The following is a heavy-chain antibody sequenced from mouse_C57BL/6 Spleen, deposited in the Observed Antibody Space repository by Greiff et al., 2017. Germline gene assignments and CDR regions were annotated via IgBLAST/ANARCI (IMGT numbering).Heavy chain of an antibody. D-gene: IGHD4-1*01. V-gene: IGHV1-59*01. CDR2: IAPSDSYS. CDR1: GYTFTSYW. J-gene: IGHJ2*01. Sequence: VQLQQPGAELVRPGTSVKLSCKASGYTFTSYWMHWVKQRPGQGLEWIGVIAPSDSYSNYNQKFKGKATLTVDTSSSTAYMQLSSLTAEDASVYYCARRTGDGRYFDYWGQGTTLTVSA. CDR3: ARRTGDGRYFDY.